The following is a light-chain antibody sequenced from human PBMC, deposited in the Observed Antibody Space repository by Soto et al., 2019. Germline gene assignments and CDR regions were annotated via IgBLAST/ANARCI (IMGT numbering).Light chain of an antibody. Sequence: QLVLTQSPSASASLGASVKHTCTLSSGHSSYAIAWHQQQPEKGPRYLMKINSDGSHSKGDGIPDRFSGSSSGAERYLTISSLQSEDEADYYCQTWSTGIHVLFGGGTKVTVL. CDR2: INSDGSH. CDR1: SGHSSYA. CDR3: QTWSTGIHVL. J-gene: IGLJ2*01. V-gene: IGLV4-69*01.